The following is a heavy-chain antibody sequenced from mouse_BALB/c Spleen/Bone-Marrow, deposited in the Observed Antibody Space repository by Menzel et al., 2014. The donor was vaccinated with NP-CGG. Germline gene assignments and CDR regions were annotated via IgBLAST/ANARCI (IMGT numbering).Heavy chain of an antibody. CDR2: INPSNGRT. D-gene: IGHD2-1*01. J-gene: IGHJ4*01. Sequence: QVQLKESGDELVKPGASVKLSCMASGFTFTSYWIHWVKQKPGQGPGWIGEINPSNGRTNYNEKFKRKATLTEDKSSSTAYMQLSSLTSEDSAVYYCARDGNYRYAMDYWGQGTSVTVSS. CDR3: ARDGNYRYAMDY. V-gene: IGHV1S81*02. CDR1: GFTFTSYW.